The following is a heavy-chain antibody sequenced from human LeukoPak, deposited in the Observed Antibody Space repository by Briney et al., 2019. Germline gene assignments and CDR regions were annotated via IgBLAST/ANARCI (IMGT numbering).Heavy chain of an antibody. Sequence: GGSLRLSCTGSGFMFGDYALSWVRQAPGKGLEWVGFIRSKAYTGTTDYAASVKGRFTVSRDDSKGIAYLQMNSLKTEDTAMYYCTRALRMAVVGIRYYFDYWGQGTLVTASS. V-gene: IGHV3-49*04. CDR2: IRSKAYTGTT. D-gene: IGHD6-19*01. CDR3: TRALRMAVVGIRYYFDY. J-gene: IGHJ4*02. CDR1: GFMFGDYA.